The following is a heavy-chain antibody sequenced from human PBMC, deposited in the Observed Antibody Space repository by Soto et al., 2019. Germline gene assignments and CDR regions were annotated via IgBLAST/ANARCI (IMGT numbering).Heavy chain of an antibody. J-gene: IGHJ5*02. V-gene: IGHV1-69*02. CDR3: ARSGSSGYYFPGFDP. D-gene: IGHD3-22*01. Sequence: QVQLVQSGAEVKKPGSSVKVSCKASGGTFSSYTISWVRQAPGQGLEWMGRIIPILGIANYAQKFQGRVTITADKSTSTAYMELSSLRSEDTAVYYCARSGSSGYYFPGFDPWGQGTLVTVSS. CDR2: IIPILGIA. CDR1: GGTFSSYT.